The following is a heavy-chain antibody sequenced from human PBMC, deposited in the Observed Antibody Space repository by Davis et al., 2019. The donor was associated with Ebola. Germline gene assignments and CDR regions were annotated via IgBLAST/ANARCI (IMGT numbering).Heavy chain of an antibody. Sequence: ASVKVSCKASGGTFSSYAISWVRQAPGQGLEWMGIINPSGGSTSYAQKFQGRVTMTRDTSTSTVYMELSSLRSEDTAVYYCARHELGYYYGMDVWGQGTTVTVSS. V-gene: IGHV1-46*01. D-gene: IGHD7-27*01. CDR2: INPSGGST. CDR1: GGTFSSYA. CDR3: ARHELGYYYGMDV. J-gene: IGHJ6*02.